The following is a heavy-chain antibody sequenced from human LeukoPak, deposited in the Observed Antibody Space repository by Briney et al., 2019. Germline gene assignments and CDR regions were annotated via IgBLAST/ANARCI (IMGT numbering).Heavy chain of an antibody. J-gene: IGHJ5*02. Sequence: IPSETLSLTCTVSAGSISSTSYSWGWIRQPPGKGLEWIGSVYYSGSTYYNPSLKSRVTISVDTSKNQFSLKLSSVTAADTAVYYCARDRPPRYSSSWPHVPPNWFDPWGQGTLVTVSS. CDR2: VYYSGST. V-gene: IGHV4-39*07. CDR1: AGSISSTSYS. CDR3: ARDRPPRYSSSWPHVPPNWFDP. D-gene: IGHD6-13*01.